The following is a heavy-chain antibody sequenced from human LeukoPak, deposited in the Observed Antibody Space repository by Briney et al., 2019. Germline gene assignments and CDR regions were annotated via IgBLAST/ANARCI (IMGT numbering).Heavy chain of an antibody. CDR3: ASVRGYCSGGSCYPDAFDI. V-gene: IGHV1-2*02. D-gene: IGHD2-15*01. CDR2: INPNSGGT. CDR1: GYTFTGYY. Sequence: ASVKVSCKASGYTFTGYYMHWVRQAPGQGLEWMGWINPNSGGTNYAQKFQGRVTMTRDTSISTAYMELSRLRSDDTAVYYCASVRGYCSGGSCYPDAFDILGQGTMVTVSS. J-gene: IGHJ3*02.